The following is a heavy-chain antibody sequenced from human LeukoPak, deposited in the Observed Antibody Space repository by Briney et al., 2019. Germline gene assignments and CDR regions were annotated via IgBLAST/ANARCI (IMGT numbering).Heavy chain of an antibody. V-gene: IGHV3-53*01. J-gene: IGHJ4*02. CDR3: ARSLNWNYGPFDY. Sequence: PGGSLRLSCAASGFTVSSNYMSWVRQAPGKGLEGVSVIYSGGSTYYADSAKGRFTISRDNSKNTLYLQMNSLRAEDTAVYYCARSLNWNYGPFDYWGQGTLVTVSS. CDR2: IYSGGST. D-gene: IGHD1-7*01. CDR1: GFTVSSNY.